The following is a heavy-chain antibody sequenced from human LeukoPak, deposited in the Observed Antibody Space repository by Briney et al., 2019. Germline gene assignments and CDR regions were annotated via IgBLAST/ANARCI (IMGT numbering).Heavy chain of an antibody. CDR1: GYTFTSYY. CDR2: INPSGGST. J-gene: IGHJ6*03. D-gene: IGHD3-3*01. Sequence: GASVKVFCKASGYTFTSYYMHWVRQAPGQGLEWMGIINPSGGSTSYAQKFQGRVTMTRDTSTSTVYMELSSLRSEDTAVYYCARDGFWSGYQNGGPSPSYYMDVWGKGTTVTVSS. CDR3: ARDGFWSGYQNGGPSPSYYMDV. V-gene: IGHV1-46*01.